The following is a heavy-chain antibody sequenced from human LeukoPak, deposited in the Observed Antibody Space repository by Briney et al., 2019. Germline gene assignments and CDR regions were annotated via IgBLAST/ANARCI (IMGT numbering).Heavy chain of an antibody. CDR1: GGTFSSYA. CDR2: IIPIFGTA. D-gene: IGHD2-2*02. J-gene: IGHJ4*02. CDR3: ARAEYCSSTSCYRVRFDY. Sequence: SVKVSCKASGGTFSSYAISWVRQAPGQGLEWMGGIIPIFGTAYYAQKFQGRVTITADKSTSTAYMELSSLRSEDTAVYYCARAEYCSSTSCYRVRFDYWGQGTLVTVSS. V-gene: IGHV1-69*06.